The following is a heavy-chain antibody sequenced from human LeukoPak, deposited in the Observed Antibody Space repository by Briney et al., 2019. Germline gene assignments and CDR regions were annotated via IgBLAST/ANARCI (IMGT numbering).Heavy chain of an antibody. V-gene: IGHV4-34*01. CDR3: ARGSGTPFDY. Sequence: SETLSLTCAVYGGSFSGYYWSWIRQPPGKGLEWIREINHSGSTNYNPSLKSRVTISVDTSKNQFSLKLSSVTAADTAVYYCARGSGTPFDYWGQGTLVTVSS. CDR2: INHSGST. CDR1: GGSFSGYY. D-gene: IGHD2-2*01. J-gene: IGHJ4*02.